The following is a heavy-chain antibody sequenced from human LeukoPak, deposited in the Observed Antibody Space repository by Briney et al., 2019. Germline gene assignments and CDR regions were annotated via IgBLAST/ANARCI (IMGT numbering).Heavy chain of an antibody. J-gene: IGHJ4*02. CDR2: IYSGGST. D-gene: IGHD1-26*01. CDR1: GLTISNNY. CDR3: ARNVGY. Sequence: GGSLRLSCAVSGLTISNNYMSWVRQAPGKGLEWVSVIYSGGSTYYSDSVKGRFTISRDNSKNTVYLQMNSLRDEDTAVYYCARNVGYWGQGTLVTVSS. V-gene: IGHV3-53*01.